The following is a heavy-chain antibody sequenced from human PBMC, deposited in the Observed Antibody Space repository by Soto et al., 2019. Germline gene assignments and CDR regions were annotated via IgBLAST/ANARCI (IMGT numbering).Heavy chain of an antibody. CDR2: IDPRDSYT. Sequence: GEPLNISCAGFGYTFTTSWISWVRQMPGRGLEWMGRIDPRDSYTNYSPSFQGHVTISGDKSISTVYLQWASLKASDTAMYYCARLYCSRSSCDSWFDATGQRTVVTVCS. CDR3: ARLYCSRSSCDSWFDA. CDR1: GYTFTTSW. J-gene: IGHJ5*02. V-gene: IGHV5-10-1*01. D-gene: IGHD2-2*01.